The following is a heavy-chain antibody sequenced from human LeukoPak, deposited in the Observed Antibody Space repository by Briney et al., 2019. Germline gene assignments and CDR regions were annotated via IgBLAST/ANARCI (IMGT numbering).Heavy chain of an antibody. D-gene: IGHD2-21*02. CDR3: AREGGGDAIDAFDI. CDR2: IYYSGST. Sequence: PSETLSLTCTVSGGSINSYYWSWIRQPPGKGLEWIGYIYYSGSTNYNPSLKSRVAISVDTSKNQFSLKLSSVTAADTAVYYCAREGGGDAIDAFDIWGQGTMATVSS. J-gene: IGHJ3*02. CDR1: GGSINSYY. V-gene: IGHV4-59*01.